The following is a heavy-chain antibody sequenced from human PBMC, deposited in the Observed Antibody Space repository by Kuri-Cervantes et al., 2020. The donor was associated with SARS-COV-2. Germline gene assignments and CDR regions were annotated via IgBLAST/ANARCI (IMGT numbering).Heavy chain of an antibody. V-gene: IGHV3-53*04. CDR1: GFTFSSYS. Sequence: GESLKISCAASGFTFSSYSMNWVRQAPGKGLEWVSVIYSGGSTYYADSVKGRFTISRHNSKNTLYLQMNSLRAEDTAVYYCAADFWSGIWGQGTLVTVSS. D-gene: IGHD3-3*01. CDR2: IYSGGST. CDR3: AADFWSGI. J-gene: IGHJ4*02.